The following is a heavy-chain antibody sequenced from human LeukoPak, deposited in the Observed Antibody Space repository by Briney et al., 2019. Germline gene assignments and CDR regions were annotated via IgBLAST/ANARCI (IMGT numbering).Heavy chain of an antibody. CDR1: GFTLSSSA. J-gene: IGHJ3*01. Sequence: GGSLRPSCSASGFTLSSSAMHWVRQAPGKGLEWVAVISYDGSNKYYADSVKGRFTISRDNSKNTLYLQMNSLRAEDTAVYYCARDDEPIANAFDLWRRGTMVTVSS. CDR3: ARDDEPIANAFDL. CDR2: ISYDGSNK. D-gene: IGHD1-14*01. V-gene: IGHV3-30-3*01.